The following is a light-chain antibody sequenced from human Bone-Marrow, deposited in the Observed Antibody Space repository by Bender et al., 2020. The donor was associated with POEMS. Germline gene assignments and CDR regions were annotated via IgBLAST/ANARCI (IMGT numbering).Light chain of an antibody. V-gene: IGLV2-14*02. J-gene: IGLJ2*01. CDR2: DVT. CDR3: SSYTSLSTVI. Sequence: QSALTQPASVSGSPGQSITITCTGTISDVGRFNLVSWYQQHPGKAPKLMIYDVTNRPSGVANRFSGSKSGNTASLTISGLQADDEGDYYCSSYTSLSTVIFGGGTRLTVL. CDR1: ISDVGRFNL.